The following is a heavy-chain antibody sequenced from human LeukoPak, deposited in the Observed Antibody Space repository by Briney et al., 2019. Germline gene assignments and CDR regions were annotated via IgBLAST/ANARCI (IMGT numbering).Heavy chain of an antibody. CDR1: GFTFISYS. J-gene: IGHJ4*02. D-gene: IGHD6-13*01. V-gene: IGHV3-21*01. Sequence: GGSLRLSCAASGFTFISYSMNWVRQAPGKGLEWVSSISSSSSYIYYADSVKGRFTISRDNAKNSLYLQMNSLRAEDTAVYYCAREPLYSSSWYGGNYWGQGTLVTVSS. CDR2: ISSSSSYI. CDR3: AREPLYSSSWYGGNY.